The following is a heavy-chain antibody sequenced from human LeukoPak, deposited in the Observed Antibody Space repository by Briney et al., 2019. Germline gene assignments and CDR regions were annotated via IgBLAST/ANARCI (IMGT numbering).Heavy chain of an antibody. CDR3: AKPRGYSYGPFDY. J-gene: IGHJ4*02. CDR1: GFTFSSYG. Sequence: PGRSLRLSCAASGFTFSSYGMHWVRQAPGKGLEWVAVIWYDGSNKYYADSVKGRFTISRDNSKNTLYLQMNSLRAEDTAVYYCAKPRGYSYGPFDYWGPGNPGHRLL. CDR2: IWYDGSNK. V-gene: IGHV3-33*06. D-gene: IGHD5-18*01.